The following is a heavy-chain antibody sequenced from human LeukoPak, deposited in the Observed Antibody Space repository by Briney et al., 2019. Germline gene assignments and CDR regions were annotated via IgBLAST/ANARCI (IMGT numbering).Heavy chain of an antibody. CDR2: ISSSGSST. D-gene: IGHD6-19*01. CDR1: GITFSKYA. J-gene: IGHJ4*02. CDR3: AKDRGEQWLVTSFDY. V-gene: IGHV3-23*01. Sequence: GGSLRLSCAASGITFSKYAMSWVRQAPGKGLGWVSGISSSGSSTYYADSVKGRFTISRDNSKNTLYLQMNSLRPEDTAVYYCAKDRGEQWLVTSFDYWGQGTLVTVSS.